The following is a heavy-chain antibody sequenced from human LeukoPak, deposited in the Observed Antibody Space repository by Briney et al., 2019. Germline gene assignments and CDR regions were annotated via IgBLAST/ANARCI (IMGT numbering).Heavy chain of an antibody. CDR3: ARGFAYGDTGSFDY. Sequence: SETLSLTCTVSGGSISSYYWSWLRQSPGKGLEWIGYIHNSGSTNYNPSLKSRVTISIDTSKNQFSMKLRSVTAADTAVYYCARGFAYGDTGSFDYWGQGTLVTVSS. CDR1: GGSISSYY. CDR2: IHNSGST. J-gene: IGHJ4*02. V-gene: IGHV4-59*08. D-gene: IGHD4-17*01.